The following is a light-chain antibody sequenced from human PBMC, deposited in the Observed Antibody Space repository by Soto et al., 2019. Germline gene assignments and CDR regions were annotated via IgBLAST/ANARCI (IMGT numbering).Light chain of an antibody. CDR3: QQYYSTPIT. J-gene: IGKJ5*01. Sequence: IVMTQSPDSLAVSLGERATINCKSSQSVLYSSNNKNYLAWYQQKPGQPPKLLIYWASTRESGVPDRFSGSGSGTDFTLTISSLQAEDVAVYYCQQYYSTPITCGQGTRREIK. CDR1: QSVLYSSNNKNY. V-gene: IGKV4-1*01. CDR2: WAS.